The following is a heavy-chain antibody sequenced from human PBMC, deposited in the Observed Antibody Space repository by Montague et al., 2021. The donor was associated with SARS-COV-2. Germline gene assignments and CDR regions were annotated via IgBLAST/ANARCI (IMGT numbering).Heavy chain of an antibody. D-gene: IGHD3-9*01. CDR2: INHSGST. CDR1: GGSLIDYY. CDR3: ARERYSFSLTRGSTWFDP. V-gene: IGHV4-34*01. Sequence: SETLSLTCGVDGGSLIDYYWTWIRQSPGRGLEWIGEINHSGSTNYNPSPKSRVTISVDTSKNQFSLKLSSVTAADTAVYYCARERYSFSLTRGSTWFDPWGQGTLVTVSS. J-gene: IGHJ5*02.